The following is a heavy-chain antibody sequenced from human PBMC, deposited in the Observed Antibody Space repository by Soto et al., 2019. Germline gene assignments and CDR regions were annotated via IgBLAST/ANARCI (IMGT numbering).Heavy chain of an antibody. Sequence: GASVKVSCKAYGYSFSQRYLVWVRQAPGQGLEWMGVINPAGGSTSYAQKFQDRVTMTRDMSTSTVYLDLISLRSEDTAVFYCGTVYGTYYDPLTGLWGGHFDFWGQGTQVTVSS. CDR2: INPAGGST. D-gene: IGHD3-9*01. CDR1: GYSFSQRY. CDR3: GTVYGTYYDPLTGLWGGHFDF. J-gene: IGHJ4*02. V-gene: IGHV1-46*03.